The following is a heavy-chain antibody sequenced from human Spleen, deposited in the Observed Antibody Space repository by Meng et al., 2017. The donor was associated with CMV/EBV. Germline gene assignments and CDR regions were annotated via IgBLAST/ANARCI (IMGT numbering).Heavy chain of an antibody. CDR2: ISGSGGST. D-gene: IGHD1-26*01. V-gene: IGHV3-23*01. CDR1: GFTLSLYN. CDR3: ARVRRLWVGATTKAFDI. Sequence: GGSLRLSCAASGFTLSLYNLDWVRQAPGKGLEWVSAISGSGGSTYYADSVKGRFTISRDNAKNTLYLQMNSLRAEDTAVYYCARVRRLWVGATTKAFDIWGQGTMVTVSS. J-gene: IGHJ3*02.